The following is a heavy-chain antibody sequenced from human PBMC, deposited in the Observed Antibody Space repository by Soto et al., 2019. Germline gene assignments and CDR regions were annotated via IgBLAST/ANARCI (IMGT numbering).Heavy chain of an antibody. CDR3: VRDGTKTVRDWFDP. CDR2: IYASGTT. Sequence: SETLSLTCTVCGACISGFYWSWILKSAGQGLEWIGRIYASGTTHYNPPLKSRAMMSVDTSKKQLSLKLRSVTAADTAVYYCVRDGTKTVRDWFDPWGQGISVTVSS. V-gene: IGHV4-4*07. J-gene: IGHJ5*02. D-gene: IGHD1-1*01. CDR1: GACISGFY.